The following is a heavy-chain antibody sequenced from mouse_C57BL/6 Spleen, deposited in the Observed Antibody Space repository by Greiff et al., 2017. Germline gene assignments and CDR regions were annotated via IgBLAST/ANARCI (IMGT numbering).Heavy chain of an antibody. CDR3: TRAIYYYGSSYWYFDV. J-gene: IGHJ1*03. CDR1: GYTFTDYE. Sequence: VQLQQSGAELVRPGASVTLSCKASGYTFTDYEMHWVKQTPVHGLEWIGAIDPETGGTAYNQKFKGKAILTAAKSSSTAYMELRSLTSEDSAVYYCTRAIYYYGSSYWYFDVWGTGTTVTVSS. CDR2: IDPETGGT. D-gene: IGHD1-1*01. V-gene: IGHV1-15*01.